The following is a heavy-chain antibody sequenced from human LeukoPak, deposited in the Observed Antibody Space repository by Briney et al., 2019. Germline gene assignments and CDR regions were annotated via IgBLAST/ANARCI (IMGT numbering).Heavy chain of an antibody. V-gene: IGHV3-21*01. Sequence: GGSLRLSCAASGFTFSSYSMNWVRQAPGKGLEWVSSISSSSSYIYYADSVKGRFTISRDNAKNSLYLQMNSLRAEDTAVYYCAVRWFGEPFDYWGQGTLVTVSS. J-gene: IGHJ4*02. CDR3: AVRWFGEPFDY. D-gene: IGHD3-10*01. CDR2: ISSSSSYI. CDR1: GFTFSSYS.